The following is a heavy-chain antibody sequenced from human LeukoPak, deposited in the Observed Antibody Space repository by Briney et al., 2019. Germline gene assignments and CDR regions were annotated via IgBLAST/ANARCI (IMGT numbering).Heavy chain of an antibody. CDR2: IYSDGTT. J-gene: IGHJ4*02. V-gene: IGHV3-66*04. D-gene: IGHD6-13*01. CDR3: ARPGAAVAGTAFNY. CDR1: AVTISSNY. Sequence: GGSLRLSCAASAVTISSNYMSWGRQAPGKGLEWGSIIYSDGTTYYADSVKCRFTISRDNSKNTVYLQMNSLRAEDTAVYYCARPGAAVAGTAFNYWGQGTLVTVSS.